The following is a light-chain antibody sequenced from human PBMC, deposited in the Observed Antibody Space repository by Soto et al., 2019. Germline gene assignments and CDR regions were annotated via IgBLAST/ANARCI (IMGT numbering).Light chain of an antibody. CDR2: GAS. CDR1: QSVSGNY. J-gene: IGKJ5*01. V-gene: IGKV3D-20*02. CDR3: QQRSNWPPIT. Sequence: EIVLTQSPGTLSLSPGERATLSCRASQSVSGNYLAWYHHKPGQAPRLLIYGASSRATGIPDRFSGSGSGTHFTLTISRLEPEDFAVYYCQQRSNWPPITFGQGTRLEIK.